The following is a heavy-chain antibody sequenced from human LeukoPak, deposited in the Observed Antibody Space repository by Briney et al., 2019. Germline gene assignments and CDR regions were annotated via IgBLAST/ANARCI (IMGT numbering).Heavy chain of an antibody. CDR2: ISYDGSNK. CDR3: ARDIDYGDYEGVY. Sequence: GGSLRLSCAASGFTFSSYAMHWVRQAPGKGLEWVAVISYDGSNKYYADSVKGRFTISRDNSNSTLYLQMNSLRAEDTAVYYCARDIDYGDYEGVYWGQGTLVTVSS. CDR1: GFTFSSYA. J-gene: IGHJ4*02. D-gene: IGHD4-17*01. V-gene: IGHV3-30*04.